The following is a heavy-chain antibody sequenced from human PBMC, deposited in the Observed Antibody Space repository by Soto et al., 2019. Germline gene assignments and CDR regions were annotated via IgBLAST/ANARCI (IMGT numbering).Heavy chain of an antibody. CDR1: GYTFTSYG. CDR2: ISAYNGNT. Sequence: GASVKVSCKASGYTFTSYGISWVRQAPGQGLEWMGWISAYNGNTNYAQKLQGRVTMTTDTSTSTAYMELRSLRSDDTAVYYCARLDQTWIIRYFDWLIDYWGQGTPVTVSS. CDR3: ARLDQTWIIRYFDWLIDY. J-gene: IGHJ4*02. D-gene: IGHD3-9*01. V-gene: IGHV1-18*01.